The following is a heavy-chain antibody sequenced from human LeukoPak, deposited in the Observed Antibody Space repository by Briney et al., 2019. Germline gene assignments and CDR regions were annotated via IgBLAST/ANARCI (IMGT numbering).Heavy chain of an antibody. Sequence: ASVKVSCKASGYTFTNYYMHWVRQALGQGFEWMGIINPGGGSASYSQRFQDRVTLTSDTSTNTVNMQLSSLTFDDTAVYYCARDFRAGLGSSWGLYFFDFWGQGTLVTVSS. CDR2: INPGGGSA. V-gene: IGHV1-46*01. J-gene: IGHJ4*02. D-gene: IGHD6-13*01. CDR1: GYTFTNYY. CDR3: ARDFRAGLGSSWGLYFFDF.